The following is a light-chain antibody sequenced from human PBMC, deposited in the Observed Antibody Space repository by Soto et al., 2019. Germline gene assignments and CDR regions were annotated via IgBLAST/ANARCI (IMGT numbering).Light chain of an antibody. CDR2: SND. CDR3: AAWDDSLSGRVV. Sequence: QSVLTQPPSASGTPGQRVTISCSGSSSNIGRNAVSWYQQLPGTAPKLLIYSNDQRPSGVPDRFSGAKSGTSASLAISGLQSEDEADYDCAAWDDSLSGRVVFGGGTQLTVL. V-gene: IGLV1-44*01. CDR1: SSNIGRNA. J-gene: IGLJ2*01.